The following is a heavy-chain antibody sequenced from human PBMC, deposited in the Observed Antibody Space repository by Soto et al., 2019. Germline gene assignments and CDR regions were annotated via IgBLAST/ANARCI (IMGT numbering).Heavy chain of an antibody. V-gene: IGHV4-31*03. CDR3: ARDLGLVRDYYYGMDV. CDR2: IYYSGST. Sequence: QVQLQESGPGLVKPSQTLSLTCTVSGGSISSGGYYWSWIRQHPGKGLEWIGYIYYSGSTYYNPSLKIRATISVDTSKNQFSLKLSAVTAADTAVYYCARDLGLVRDYYYGMDVWGQGTTVTVSS. J-gene: IGHJ6*02. D-gene: IGHD6-19*01. CDR1: GGSISSGGYY.